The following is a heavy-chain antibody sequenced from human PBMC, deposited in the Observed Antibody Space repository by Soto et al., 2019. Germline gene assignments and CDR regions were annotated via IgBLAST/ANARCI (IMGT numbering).Heavy chain of an antibody. V-gene: IGHV3-30*18. J-gene: IGHJ6*02. CDR3: AKDSKGRGVAGTWVYYYYYGMDV. CDR2: ISYDGSNK. Sequence: PGGSLRLSCAASGFTFSSYGMHWVRQAPGKGLEWVAVISYDGSNKYYADSVKGRFTISRDNSKNTLYPQMNSLRAEDTAVYYCAKDSKGRGVAGTWVYYYYYGMDVWGQGTTVTVSS. CDR1: GFTFSSYG. D-gene: IGHD6-19*01.